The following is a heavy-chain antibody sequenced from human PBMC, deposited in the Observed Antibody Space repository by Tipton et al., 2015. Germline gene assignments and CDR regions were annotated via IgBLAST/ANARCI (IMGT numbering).Heavy chain of an antibody. CDR3: AKGDRGYSYYGPFDY. Sequence: QLVQSGAEVKKPGASVKVSCKASGYTFTSYYVHWVRQAPGQGLEWMGIINPSGGSTNYAQKFQGRVTITADESTSTAYMELSSLRSEDTAVYYCAKGDRGYSYYGPFDYWGQGTLVTVSS. D-gene: IGHD5-18*01. V-gene: IGHV1-46*01. CDR2: INPSGGST. CDR1: GYTFTSYY. J-gene: IGHJ4*02.